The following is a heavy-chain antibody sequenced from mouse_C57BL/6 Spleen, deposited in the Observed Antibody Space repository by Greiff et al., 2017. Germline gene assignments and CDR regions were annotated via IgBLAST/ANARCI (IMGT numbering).Heavy chain of an antibody. J-gene: IGHJ4*01. CDR1: GFTFSNYW. CDR2: IRLKSDNYAT. V-gene: IGHV6-3*01. Sequence: EVKVEESGGGLVQPGGSMKLSCVASGFTFSNYWMNWVRQSPEKGLEWVAQIRLKSDNYATHYAESVKGRFTISRDDSKSSVYLQMNNLRAEDTGIYYCTAVSYAMDYWGQGTSVTVSS. CDR3: TAVSYAMDY.